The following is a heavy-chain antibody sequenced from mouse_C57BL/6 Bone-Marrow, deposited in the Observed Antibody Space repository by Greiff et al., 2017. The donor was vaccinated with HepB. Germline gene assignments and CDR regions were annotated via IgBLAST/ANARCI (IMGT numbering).Heavy chain of an antibody. CDR1: GYAFSSSW. Sequence: QVQLQQSGPELVKPGASVKISCKASGYAFSSSWMNWVKQRPGKGLEWIGRIYPGDGDTNYNGKFKGKATLTADKSSSTAYMQLSSLTSEDSAVYFCARSITTVVAEAMDYWGQGTSVTVSS. V-gene: IGHV1-82*01. D-gene: IGHD1-1*01. CDR3: ARSITTVVAEAMDY. J-gene: IGHJ4*01. CDR2: IYPGDGDT.